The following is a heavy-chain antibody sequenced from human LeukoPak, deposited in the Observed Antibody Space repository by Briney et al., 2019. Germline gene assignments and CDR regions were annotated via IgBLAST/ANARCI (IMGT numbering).Heavy chain of an antibody. Sequence: PSETLSLTFTVSGGSISSGSYYWSWIRQPAGKGLEWIGRIYTSGSTNYNPSLKSRVTISVDTSKNQFSLKLSSVTAADTAVYYCARDLRPRHCTTNCYTFDYWGQGTLVTVSS. J-gene: IGHJ4*02. CDR3: ARDLRPRHCTTNCYTFDY. CDR1: GGSISSGSYY. CDR2: IYTSGST. V-gene: IGHV4-61*02. D-gene: IGHD2-8*01.